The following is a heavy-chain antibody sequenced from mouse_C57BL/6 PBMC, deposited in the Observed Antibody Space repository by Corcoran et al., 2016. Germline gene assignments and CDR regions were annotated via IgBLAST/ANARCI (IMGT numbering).Heavy chain of an antibody. V-gene: IGHV9-3*01. J-gene: IGHJ2*01. CDR2: INTYSGVP. Sequence: QIKLVQSGPELKKPGETVKISCKASGYTFTTYGMSWVKQAPGKGLKWMGWINTYSGVPKYADDFKGRFAFSLETSASTAYLQINNLKNEDTATYFCARGSSYFDYWGQGTTLTVSS. D-gene: IGHD1-1*01. CDR3: ARGSSYFDY. CDR1: GYTFTTYG.